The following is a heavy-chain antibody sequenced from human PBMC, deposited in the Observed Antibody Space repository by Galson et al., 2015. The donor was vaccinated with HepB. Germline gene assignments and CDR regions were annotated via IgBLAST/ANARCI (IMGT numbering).Heavy chain of an antibody. Sequence: SLRLSCAASGFTFSSYGMHWVRQAPGKGLEWVAVIWYDGSNKYYADSVKGRFTISRDNSKNTLYLQMNSLRAEDTAVYYCARGGEIVATTYYFDYWGQGTLVTVSS. V-gene: IGHV3-33*01. CDR3: ARGGEIVATTYYFDY. CDR1: GFTFSSYG. J-gene: IGHJ4*02. CDR2: IWYDGSNK. D-gene: IGHD5-12*01.